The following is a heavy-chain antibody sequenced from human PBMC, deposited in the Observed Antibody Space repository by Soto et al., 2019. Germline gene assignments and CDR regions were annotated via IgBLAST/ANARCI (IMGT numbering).Heavy chain of an antibody. Sequence: QVQLVQSGTEVKKPGASCKASGYTFSNYGFSWVRQAPGQGLEWMGWISNYNGNTNHAPKLQDRVTMTTDTSTSTAYMELRNLRTDDTAVYYCARGDRRFGEATDAFGIWGQGTRFSVTS. D-gene: IGHD3-10*01. J-gene: IGHJ3*02. V-gene: IGHV1-18*01. CDR3: ARGDRRFGEATDAFGI. CDR1: GYTFSNYG. CDR2: ISNYNGNT.